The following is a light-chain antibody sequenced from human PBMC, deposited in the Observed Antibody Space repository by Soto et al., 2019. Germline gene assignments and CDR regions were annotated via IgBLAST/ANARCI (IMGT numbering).Light chain of an antibody. CDR1: QDINTY. Sequence: DIQLTQSPSFLSASVGDRVTITCRASQDINTYLAWYQQKPGKAPKLLIFAASTLQNGVPSRFSGSGSGTEITVTITSLQPEEFATYYCQQRKSYPITFGQGTQLEIK. CDR2: AAS. J-gene: IGKJ5*01. CDR3: QQRKSYPIT. V-gene: IGKV1-9*01.